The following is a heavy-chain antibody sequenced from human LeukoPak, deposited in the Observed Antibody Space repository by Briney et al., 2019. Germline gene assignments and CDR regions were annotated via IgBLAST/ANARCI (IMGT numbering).Heavy chain of an antibody. D-gene: IGHD7-27*01. CDR1: GYSISSGYY. V-gene: IGHV4-38-2*02. CDR2: IYHSGST. CDR3: ASRKLGNDY. Sequence: SETLSLTCTVPGYSISSGYYWGWIRQPPGKGLEWIGSIYHSGSTYYNPSLKSRVTISADTSQNQFSLKLSSVTAADTAVYYCASRKLGNDYWGQGTLVTVSS. J-gene: IGHJ4*02.